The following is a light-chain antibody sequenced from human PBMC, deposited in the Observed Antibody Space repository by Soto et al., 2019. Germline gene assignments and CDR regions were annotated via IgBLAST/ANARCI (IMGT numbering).Light chain of an antibody. J-gene: IGKJ1*01. CDR3: KQYNNWPPWT. Sequence: ILMTQSPATLSVSPGERATLSCRASQSVSNNLAWYQQKPGQAPRLLIYDASTRATGIPARFSGSGSGTELTLTISGLQSDDFAVYYCKQYNNWPPWTFGQGTKVEIK. CDR1: QSVSNN. CDR2: DAS. V-gene: IGKV3-15*01.